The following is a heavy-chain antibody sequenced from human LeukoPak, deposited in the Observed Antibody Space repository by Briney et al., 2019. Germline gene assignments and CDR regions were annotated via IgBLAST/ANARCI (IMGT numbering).Heavy chain of an antibody. D-gene: IGHD6-19*01. CDR3: ARRLNSGWRERSNDY. V-gene: IGHV1-3*03. CDR2: INAGNGNT. Sequence: ASVKVSCKASGYTFTSYAMHWVRQAPGQRLEWMGWINAGNGNTKYSQEFQGRVTITRDTSASTAYMELSSLRSEDMAVYYCARRLNSGWRERSNDYWGQGTLVTVSS. CDR1: GYTFTSYA. J-gene: IGHJ4*02.